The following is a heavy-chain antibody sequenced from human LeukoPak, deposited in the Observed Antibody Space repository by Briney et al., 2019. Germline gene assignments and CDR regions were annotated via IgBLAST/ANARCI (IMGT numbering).Heavy chain of an antibody. Sequence: GGSLRLSCAASGFTFSSYGMHWVRQAPGKGLEWVAVIWYDGSNKYYADSVKGRFTISRDNSKNTLYLQMNSLRAENTAVYYCARGDTVEDAFDIWGQGTMVTVSS. V-gene: IGHV3-33*01. CDR2: IWYDGSNK. CDR3: ARGDTVEDAFDI. J-gene: IGHJ3*02. CDR1: GFTFSSYG. D-gene: IGHD4-23*01.